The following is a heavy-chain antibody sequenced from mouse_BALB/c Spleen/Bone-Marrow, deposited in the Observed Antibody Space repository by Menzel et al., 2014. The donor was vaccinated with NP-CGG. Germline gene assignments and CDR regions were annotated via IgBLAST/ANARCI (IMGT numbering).Heavy chain of an antibody. J-gene: IGHJ4*01. CDR1: GYTFTSYW. CDR2: IFPSDSYS. V-gene: IGHV1-69*02. CDR3: TRGKGYTLDY. Sequence: QVQLQQSGAELVRPGASVKLSCKTSGYTFTSYWINWVKQRPGQGLEWIGNIFPSDSYSNYNQKFKDKATLTVDKSSCXXXXHLTSPTSEDSAVYYCTRGKGYTLDYWGQGTSVTVSS.